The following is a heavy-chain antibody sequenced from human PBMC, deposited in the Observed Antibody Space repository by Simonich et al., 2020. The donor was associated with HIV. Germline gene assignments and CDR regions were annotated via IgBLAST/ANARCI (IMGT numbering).Heavy chain of an antibody. D-gene: IGHD2-2*01. CDR1: GFTFSSYS. CDR2: ISSSSSYI. V-gene: IGHV3-21*01. Sequence: EVQLVESGGGLVKPGGSLRLSCAASGFTFSSYSMNWVRQAPGKGLEWVSSISSSSSYIYYADSVKGRFTISRDNANNSLYLQMNSLRAEDTAVDYCARDGRKGSSTSCSDYWGQGTLVTVSS. J-gene: IGHJ4*02. CDR3: ARDGRKGSSTSCSDY.